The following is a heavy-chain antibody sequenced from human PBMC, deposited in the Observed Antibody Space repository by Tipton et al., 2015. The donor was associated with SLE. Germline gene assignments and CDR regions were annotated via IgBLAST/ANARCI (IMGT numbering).Heavy chain of an antibody. CDR2: IYYSGST. V-gene: IGHV4-4*02. CDR1: GGSISSSNW. CDR3: ARDPNGGYGSFDY. D-gene: IGHD7-27*01. Sequence: TLSLTCAVSGGSISSSNWWSWVRQHPGKGLERIGYIYYSGSTYYNPSLKSRVTISVDTSKSQFYLRLSSVTAADTAVYYCARDPNGGYGSFDYWGLGALVTVSS. J-gene: IGHJ4*02.